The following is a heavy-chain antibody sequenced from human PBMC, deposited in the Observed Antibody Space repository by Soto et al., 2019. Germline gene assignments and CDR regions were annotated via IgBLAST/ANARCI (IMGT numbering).Heavy chain of an antibody. V-gene: IGHV4-4*02. CDR3: AREIVAAGGNNYFDP. D-gene: IGHD5-12*01. J-gene: IGHJ5*02. CDR2: VYHTGDT. Sequence: SETLSLTCGVSGGTVASSHWWSWVRQSPGGGLEWIGNVYHTGDTNFNPSLQSRVTISVDKSNNQLSLRLNSLTAADTAVYFCAREIVAAGGNNYFDPWGPGTLVTVS. CDR1: GGTVASSHW.